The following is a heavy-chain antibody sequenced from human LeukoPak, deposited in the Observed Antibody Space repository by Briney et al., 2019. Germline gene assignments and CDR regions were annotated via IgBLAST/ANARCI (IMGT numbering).Heavy chain of an antibody. V-gene: IGHV3-23*01. Sequence: GGSLRLSCAASGFTFSSYAMSWVRQAPGKGLEWVSAISGSGGSTYYADSVKGRFTISRDNSKNTLYLQKNSLRAEDTAVYYCTRSWDSSGHIPDYWGQGTLVTVSS. CDR1: GFTFSSYA. CDR3: TRSWDSSGHIPDY. J-gene: IGHJ4*02. CDR2: ISGSGGST. D-gene: IGHD3-22*01.